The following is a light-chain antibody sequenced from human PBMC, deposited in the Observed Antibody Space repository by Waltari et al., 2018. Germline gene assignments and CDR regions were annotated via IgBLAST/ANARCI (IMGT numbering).Light chain of an antibody. J-gene: IGKJ1*01. CDR1: QSISSY. CDR3: QQSYSTPRT. Sequence: DIQMTQSPSSLSASVGDRVTITCRASQSISSYLNWYQQKPGKAPQLLIYASSSLKSWVPSRFSGSGSGTDFTLTIISLQPEDFATYYCQQSYSTPRTFGQGTKVEIK. CDR2: ASS. V-gene: IGKV1-39*01.